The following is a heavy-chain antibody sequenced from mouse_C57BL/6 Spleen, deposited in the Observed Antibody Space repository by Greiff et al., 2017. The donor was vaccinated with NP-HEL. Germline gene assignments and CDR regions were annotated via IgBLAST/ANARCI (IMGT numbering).Heavy chain of an antibody. Sequence: QVQLKESGAELVKPGASVKISCKASGYAFSSYWMNWVKQRPGKGLAWIGQIYPGDGDTNYNGKFKGKATLTADKSSTTAYMQLSSLTSEDSAVYFCARGGYDYDGYYAMDYWGQGTSVTVSS. D-gene: IGHD2-4*01. CDR3: ARGGYDYDGYYAMDY. J-gene: IGHJ4*01. CDR1: GYAFSSYW. CDR2: IYPGDGDT. V-gene: IGHV1-80*01.